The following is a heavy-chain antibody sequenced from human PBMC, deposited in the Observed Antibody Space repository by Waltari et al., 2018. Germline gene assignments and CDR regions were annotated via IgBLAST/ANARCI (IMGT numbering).Heavy chain of an antibody. V-gene: IGHV4-59*01. CDR2: IYYSGST. J-gene: IGHJ4*02. CDR1: GGPISSYY. CDR3: ARDRSGSYRYFDY. D-gene: IGHD1-26*01. Sequence: QVQLQESGPGLVKPSETLSLTCPVSGGPISSYYWRWLRQPPGKGLEWIGYIYYSGSTNYNPSLKSRVTISVDTSKNQFSLKLSSVTTADTAVYYCARDRSGSYRYFDYWGQGTLVTVSS.